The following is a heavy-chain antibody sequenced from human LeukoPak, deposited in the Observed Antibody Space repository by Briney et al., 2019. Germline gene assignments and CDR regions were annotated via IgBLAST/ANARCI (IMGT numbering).Heavy chain of an antibody. CDR2: TYTSGST. J-gene: IGHJ4*02. V-gene: IGHV4-4*07. CDR3: ARVGRYQLLEEYFDY. D-gene: IGHD2-2*01. Sequence: SETLSLTCTVSGGSISSYYWSWIRQPAGKGLEWIGRTYTSGSTNYNPSLKSRVTMSVDTSKNQFSLKLSSVTAADTAVYYCARVGRYQLLEEYFDYWGQGTLVTVSS. CDR1: GGSISSYY.